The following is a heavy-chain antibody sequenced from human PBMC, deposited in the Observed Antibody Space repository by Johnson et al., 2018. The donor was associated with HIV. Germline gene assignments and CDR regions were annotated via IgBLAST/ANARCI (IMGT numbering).Heavy chain of an antibody. Sequence: QVQLVESGGGVVQPGRSLRLSCAASGFTFSSYGMHWVRQAPGKGLEWVAVIWYDGSNEHYADSVKGRFTISRANSKNTLYLTMNSLRAEDTAVYYCAKSPGKDHGGNSGAFHIWGQGTMVTVSS. D-gene: IGHD4-23*01. J-gene: IGHJ3*02. CDR1: GFTFSSYG. V-gene: IGHV3-33*06. CDR2: IWYDGSNE. CDR3: AKSPGKDHGGNSGAFHI.